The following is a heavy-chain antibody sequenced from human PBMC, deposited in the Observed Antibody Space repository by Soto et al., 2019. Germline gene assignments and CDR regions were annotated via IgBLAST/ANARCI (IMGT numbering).Heavy chain of an antibody. Sequence: PGGSLRLSCAASGFTFSSYGMHWVRQAPGKGLEWVAVIWYDGSNKYYADSVKGRFTISRDNSKNTLYLQMNSLRAEDTAVYYCARDQIVPAAPLHYYGMDVWGQGTTVTVSS. CDR2: IWYDGSNK. D-gene: IGHD2-2*01. CDR3: ARDQIVPAAPLHYYGMDV. CDR1: GFTFSSYG. V-gene: IGHV3-33*01. J-gene: IGHJ6*02.